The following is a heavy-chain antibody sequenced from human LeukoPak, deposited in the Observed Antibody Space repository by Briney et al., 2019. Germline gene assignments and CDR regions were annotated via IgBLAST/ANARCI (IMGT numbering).Heavy chain of an antibody. J-gene: IGHJ4*02. Sequence: ASVKGSCKASGYTFTSYGISWVRQAPGQGLEWMGWISAYNVNTNYAQKLQGRVTMTTDTSTRTAYMELRRLRSDDTAVYYCATEGQLGLRDIDYWGQGTLVTVYS. CDR1: GYTFTSYG. CDR2: ISAYNVNT. D-gene: IGHD5-18*01. V-gene: IGHV1-18*01. CDR3: ATEGQLGLRDIDY.